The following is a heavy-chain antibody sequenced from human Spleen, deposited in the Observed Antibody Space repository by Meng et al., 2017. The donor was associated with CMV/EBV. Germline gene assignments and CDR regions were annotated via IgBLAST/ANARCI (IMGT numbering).Heavy chain of an antibody. V-gene: IGHV3-7*01. CDR1: GFTFSSSW. CDR2: IKQDGSEK. Sequence: GESLKISCAASGFTFSSSWMHWVCQAPEKGLEWVANIKQDGSEKYYVDSVKGRFTISRDNAKNSLYLQMNSLRAEDTAVYYCARDLGVVPAAMAGGDYWGQGTLVTVSS. J-gene: IGHJ4*02. CDR3: ARDLGVVPAAMAGGDY. D-gene: IGHD2-2*01.